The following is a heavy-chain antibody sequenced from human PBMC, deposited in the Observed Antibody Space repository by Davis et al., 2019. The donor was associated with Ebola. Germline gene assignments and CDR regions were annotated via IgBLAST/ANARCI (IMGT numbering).Heavy chain of an antibody. CDR2: TYYRSKWYN. D-gene: IGHD3-3*01. Sequence: MPSETLSLTCALSGDSVSSNSAAWNWIRQSPSRGLEWLGRTYYRSKWYNDYAVSVKSRITFNSDTSKNQFSLQLNSVTPEDTAVYYCARHDYDFWSGSGNLFDPWGQGTLVTVSS. CDR1: GDSVSSNSAA. CDR3: ARHDYDFWSGSGNLFDP. V-gene: IGHV6-1*01. J-gene: IGHJ5*02.